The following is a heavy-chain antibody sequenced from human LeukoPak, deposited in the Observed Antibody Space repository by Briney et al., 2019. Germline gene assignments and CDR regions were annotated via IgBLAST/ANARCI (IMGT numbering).Heavy chain of an antibody. CDR3: ASAGIDRWELLTHAFDI. Sequence: ASVKVSCKASGYTFTSYGITWVRRAHGQGLEWLGWIRVYNGNTNYAKNFQDRVTMTTDTSTSTAYMELRSLRSDDTAVYYCASAGIDRWELLTHAFDIWGQGTMVTVSS. J-gene: IGHJ3*02. D-gene: IGHD1-26*01. CDR1: GYTFTSYG. V-gene: IGHV1-18*01. CDR2: IRVYNGNT.